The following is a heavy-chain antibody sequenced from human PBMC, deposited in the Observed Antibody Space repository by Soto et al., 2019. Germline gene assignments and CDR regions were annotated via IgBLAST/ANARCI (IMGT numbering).Heavy chain of an antibody. Sequence: QVQLVKSGAEVKKPGSSVKVSCKASGGTSSSYAISWVRQAPGQGLEWMGGIIPIFGTANYAQKFQGRVTITADESTSTAYMELSSLRSEDTAVYYCARDLQSGYYYDRGYFDYWGQGTLVTVSS. V-gene: IGHV1-69*01. D-gene: IGHD3-10*02. J-gene: IGHJ4*02. CDR3: ARDLQSGYYYDRGYFDY. CDR2: IIPIFGTA. CDR1: GGTSSSYA.